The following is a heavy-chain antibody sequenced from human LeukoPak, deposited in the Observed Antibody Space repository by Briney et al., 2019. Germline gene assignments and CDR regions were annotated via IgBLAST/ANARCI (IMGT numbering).Heavy chain of an antibody. CDR2: ISGSVGST. J-gene: IGHJ1*01. Sequence: QPGGSLRLSCAASGFTFSSYAMSWVRQAPGKGLEWVSTISGSVGSTYYADSVKGRFTISRDNSKNKLYLQMNSLRAEDTALYYCAKVVATIEYFQHWGQGTLVTVSS. CDR3: AKVVATIEYFQH. V-gene: IGHV3-23*01. CDR1: GFTFSSYA. D-gene: IGHD5-12*01.